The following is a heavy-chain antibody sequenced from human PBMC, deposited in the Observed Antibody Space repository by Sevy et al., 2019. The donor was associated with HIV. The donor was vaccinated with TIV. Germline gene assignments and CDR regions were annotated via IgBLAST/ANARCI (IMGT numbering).Heavy chain of an antibody. V-gene: IGHV3-72*01. CDR1: GFTFSDHY. J-gene: IGHJ4*02. D-gene: IGHD6-13*01. Sequence: GGSLRLSCAASGFTFSDHYMEWVRQAPGKGLEWVGRTRNKADSYTTEYAASVKARFTISRDDSKNSLYLQMNSLKTEDTAGYYCATHAGIAAAGRVFDYWGQGSLVTVSS. CDR2: TRNKADSYTT. CDR3: ATHAGIAAAGRVFDY.